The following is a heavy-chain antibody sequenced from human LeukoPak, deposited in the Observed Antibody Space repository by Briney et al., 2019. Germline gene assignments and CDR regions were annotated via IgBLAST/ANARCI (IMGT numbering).Heavy chain of an antibody. D-gene: IGHD5-18*01. J-gene: IGHJ6*03. CDR1: GGSISSYY. Sequence: PSETLSLTCTVSGGSISSYYWSWLRQPPGKGLEWSGYIYYSGSTNYNPSLKSRVTISVDTSKNQFSLKLSSVTAADTAVYYCAGGGSDGYSYGSFYYMDVWGKGTTVTVSS. CDR2: IYYSGST. V-gene: IGHV4-59*01. CDR3: AGGGSDGYSYGSFYYMDV.